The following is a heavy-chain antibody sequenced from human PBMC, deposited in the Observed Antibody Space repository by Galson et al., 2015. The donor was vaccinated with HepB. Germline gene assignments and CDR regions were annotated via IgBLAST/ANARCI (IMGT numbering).Heavy chain of an antibody. Sequence: SLRLSCAASGFTFSSYAMSWVRQAPGKGLEWVSAISGSGGSTYYADSVKGRFTISRDNSKNTLYLQMNSLRAEDTAVYYCATGGYCSGGSCYPPLEYFDYWGQGTLVTVSS. CDR3: ATGGYCSGGSCYPPLEYFDY. CDR1: GFTFSSYA. V-gene: IGHV3-23*01. J-gene: IGHJ4*02. CDR2: ISGSGGST. D-gene: IGHD2-15*01.